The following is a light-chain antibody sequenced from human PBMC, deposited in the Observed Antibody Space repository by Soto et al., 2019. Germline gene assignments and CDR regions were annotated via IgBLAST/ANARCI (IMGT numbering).Light chain of an antibody. CDR1: QGIRSY. J-gene: IGKJ1*01. CDR3: QQYYSYPVT. V-gene: IGKV1-8*01. CDR2: AAS. Sequence: AIRMTQSPSSFSASTGDRVTITCRESQGIRSYLAWYQQKPGKAPKILIYAASTLQSGVPSRFSGSGSGTDFTLTISCLQSEDFATYYCQQYYSYPVTFGQGTKV.